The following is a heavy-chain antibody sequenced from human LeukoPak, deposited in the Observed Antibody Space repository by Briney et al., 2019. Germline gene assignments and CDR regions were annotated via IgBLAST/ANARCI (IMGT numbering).Heavy chain of an antibody. D-gene: IGHD6-19*01. CDR3: AKDLQWLDKTYFDY. J-gene: IGHJ4*02. Sequence: PGGSLRLSCAAPGFTFSSYAMSWVRQAPGKGLEWVSAISGSGGSTYYADSVKGRFTISRDNSKNTLYLQMNSLRAEDTAVYYCAKDLQWLDKTYFDYWGQGTLVTVSS. V-gene: IGHV3-23*01. CDR2: ISGSGGST. CDR1: GFTFSSYA.